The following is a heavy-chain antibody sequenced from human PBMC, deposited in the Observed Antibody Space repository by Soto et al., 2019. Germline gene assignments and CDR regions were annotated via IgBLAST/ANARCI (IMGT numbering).Heavy chain of an antibody. J-gene: IGHJ4*02. Sequence: GASAKVSCKASGYTFSSYYMHWVRQAPGQGLEWMGVINPSGDSTSYAQKFQGRVTITRDTSTSTLFMELSSLRSEDTAVYFCARDWEFGYWGQGSLVTVSS. CDR2: INPSGDST. V-gene: IGHV1-46*01. CDR3: ARDWEFGY. CDR1: GYTFSSYY. D-gene: IGHD1-26*01.